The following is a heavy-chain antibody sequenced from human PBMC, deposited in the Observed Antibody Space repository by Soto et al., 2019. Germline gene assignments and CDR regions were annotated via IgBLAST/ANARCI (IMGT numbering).Heavy chain of an antibody. D-gene: IGHD2-8*01. CDR3: ARDRCNLRLDYFDY. CDR1: GDSVSSNSVA. J-gene: IGHJ4*02. Sequence: QTLSLTCALSGDSVSSNSVAWDWIWQSPSRGLEWLGRTSYRSKWYIDYAVSVKSRLTINPDTSKNQFSLQLNSVAPEDTAVYYCARDRCNLRLDYFDYWGQGTLVTVSS. CDR2: TSYRSKWYI. V-gene: IGHV6-1*01.